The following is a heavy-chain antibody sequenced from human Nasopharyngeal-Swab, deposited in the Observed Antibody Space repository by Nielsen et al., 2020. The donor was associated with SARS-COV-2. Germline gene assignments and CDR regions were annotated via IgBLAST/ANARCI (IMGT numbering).Heavy chain of an antibody. J-gene: IGHJ4*02. D-gene: IGHD3-10*01. V-gene: IGHV4-59*01. Sequence: GSLRLSCTVSGGSISSYYWSWIRQPPGKGLEWIGYMYYSGSTKYNPSLKSRVIMSVDTSKNQFSLRLTSVTTADTAVYYCARDRGDLRKYNCDSWGQGTLVTVSS. CDR3: ARDRGDLRKYNCDS. CDR2: MYYSGST. CDR1: GGSISSYY.